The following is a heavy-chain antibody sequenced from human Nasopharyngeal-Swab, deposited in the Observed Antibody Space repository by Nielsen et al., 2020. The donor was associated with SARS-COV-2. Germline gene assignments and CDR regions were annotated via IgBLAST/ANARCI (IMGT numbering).Heavy chain of an antibody. V-gene: IGHV3-23*01. J-gene: IGHJ6*02. CDR1: GFTFSSYS. CDR2: ISGSGDTT. CDR3: AKAPYLRGLDV. Sequence: ETLSLTCAASGFTFSSYSMSWVRQAPGKGLEWVSIISGSGDTTYYADPVNDRFTISRDNSKNTLYLQMNSLRVEDTALYYCAKAPYLRGLDVWGQGTTVTVSS. D-gene: IGHD2-21*01.